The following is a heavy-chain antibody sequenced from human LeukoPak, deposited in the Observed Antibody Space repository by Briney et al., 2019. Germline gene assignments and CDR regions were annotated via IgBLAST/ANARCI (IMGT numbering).Heavy chain of an antibody. V-gene: IGHV4-34*01. Sequence: ASETLSLTCAVYGGSFSGYYWSWIRQPPGKGLEWIGEINHSGSTNYNPSLKSRVTISVDTSKNQFSLKLSSVTAADTAVYYCARGYSGSYLYWGQGTPVTVSS. CDR2: INHSGST. J-gene: IGHJ4*02. D-gene: IGHD1-26*01. CDR1: GGSFSGYY. CDR3: ARGYSGSYLY.